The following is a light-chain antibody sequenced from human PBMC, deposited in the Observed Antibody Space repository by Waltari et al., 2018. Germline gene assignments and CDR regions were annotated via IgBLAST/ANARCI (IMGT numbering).Light chain of an antibody. V-gene: IGKV3-15*01. J-gene: IGKJ1*01. Sequence: EIVMPQSPATLSVSPGERATLSCRASQSVSSNLAWYQQKPGQAPRHLIYGASTRATGIPARFSGSGSGTEFTLTISSLQSEDFAVYYCQQYNNWPPTFGQGTKVEIK. CDR2: GAS. CDR1: QSVSSN. CDR3: QQYNNWPPT.